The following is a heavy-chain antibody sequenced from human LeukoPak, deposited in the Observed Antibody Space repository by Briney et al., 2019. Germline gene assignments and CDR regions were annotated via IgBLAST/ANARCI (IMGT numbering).Heavy chain of an antibody. D-gene: IGHD3-3*01. CDR2: IKQDGSEK. Sequence: PGGSLRLSCEASGFTFRSYWMSWVRQAPGKGLEWVANIKQDGSEKYYVDSVKGRFTISRDNAKNSLYLQMNSLRAEDTAVYYCARGDYDFWSGYLADLWGQGTLVTVSS. CDR1: GFTFRSYW. CDR3: ARGDYDFWSGYLADL. V-gene: IGHV3-7*01. J-gene: IGHJ4*02.